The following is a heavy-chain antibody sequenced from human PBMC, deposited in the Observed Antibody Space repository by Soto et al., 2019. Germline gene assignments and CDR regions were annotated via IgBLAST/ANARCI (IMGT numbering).Heavy chain of an antibody. D-gene: IGHD2-15*01. Sequence: EVQLVESGGGLVQPGGSLRVSCAASGFTFRSYSMNWVRQAPGKGLEWVSYISASGSTIYYADSVKGRFTISRDNAKNSLYLQMTSLRVEDTAVYYCARAQKVVAATYFDYWGQGTLVTVSS. V-gene: IGHV3-48*01. CDR1: GFTFRSYS. CDR3: ARAQKVVAATYFDY. CDR2: ISASGSTI. J-gene: IGHJ4*02.